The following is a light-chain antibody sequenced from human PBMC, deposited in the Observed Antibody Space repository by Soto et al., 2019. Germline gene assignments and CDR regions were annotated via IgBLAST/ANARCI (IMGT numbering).Light chain of an antibody. Sequence: EIVLTQSPGTLSLSPGERATLSCRASQSVSSSYLAWYQQKPGQAPRLLIYGASSRATGIPDRFSGSGSGTDFTLTISRLEPEDFALYCCQQHINWPLTFGGGTKVDIK. J-gene: IGKJ4*01. CDR1: QSVSSSY. V-gene: IGKV3D-20*02. CDR2: GAS. CDR3: QQHINWPLT.